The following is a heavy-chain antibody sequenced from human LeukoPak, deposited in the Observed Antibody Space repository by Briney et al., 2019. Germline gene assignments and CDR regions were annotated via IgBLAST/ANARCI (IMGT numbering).Heavy chain of an antibody. CDR2: FDPEDGET. J-gene: IGHJ5*02. D-gene: IGHD3-22*01. CDR3: ATLEYYYDSSGYGSSWFDP. CDR1: GYTLTELS. V-gene: IGHV1-24*01. Sequence: ASVKVSCKVSGYTLTELSMHWVRQAPGKGLEWMGGFDPEDGETIYAQKFQGRVTMTVDTSTDTAYMELRSLRSDDTAVYYCATLEYYYDSSGYGSSWFDPWGQGTLVTVSS.